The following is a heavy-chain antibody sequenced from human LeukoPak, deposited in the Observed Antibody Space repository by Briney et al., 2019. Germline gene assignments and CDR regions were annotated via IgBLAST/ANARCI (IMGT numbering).Heavy chain of an antibody. CDR2: ISSSGSTI. CDR3: ARGTSSYDFWSGYYTFDY. Sequence: GGSLRLSCAASGFTFSSYEMNWVRQAPGKGLEWVSCISSSGSTIYYADSVKGRFTISRDNAKNSLYLQMNSLRAVDTAVYYCARGTSSYDFWSGYYTFDYWGQGTLVTVSS. V-gene: IGHV3-48*03. CDR1: GFTFSSYE. D-gene: IGHD3-3*01. J-gene: IGHJ4*02.